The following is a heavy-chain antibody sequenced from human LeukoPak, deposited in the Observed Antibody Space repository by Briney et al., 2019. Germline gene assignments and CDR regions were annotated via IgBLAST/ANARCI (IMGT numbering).Heavy chain of an antibody. V-gene: IGHV3-49*04. CDR3: TRAPDYYYYYGMDV. CDR1: GFTCGDYG. Sequence: PGRSLSLSCAASGFTCGDYGMRWGRPAPGKGLEWVGFIRSKAYGGTTEYAASVKIRFTISRDDSKTIAYLQMNRLKTEDTAVYYCTRAPDYYYYYGMDVWGKGTTVTVSS. J-gene: IGHJ6*04. CDR2: IRSKAYGGTT.